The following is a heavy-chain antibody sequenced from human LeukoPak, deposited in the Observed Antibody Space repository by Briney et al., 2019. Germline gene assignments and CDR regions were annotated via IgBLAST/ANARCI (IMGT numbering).Heavy chain of an antibody. D-gene: IGHD3-3*01. Sequence: GGSLRLSCAASGFTFSSYAMSRVRQAPGKGLEWVSTISGSGGSTYYADSVKGRFTISRDNSKNTLYLQMNSLKTEDTAVYYCTHYDFWSGPKFDPWGQGTLVTVSS. J-gene: IGHJ5*02. CDR2: ISGSGGST. CDR3: THYDFWSGPKFDP. V-gene: IGHV3-23*01. CDR1: GFTFSSYA.